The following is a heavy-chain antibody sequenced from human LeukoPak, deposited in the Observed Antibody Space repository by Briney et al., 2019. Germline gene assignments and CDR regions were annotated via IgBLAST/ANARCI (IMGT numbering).Heavy chain of an antibody. V-gene: IGHV4-31*03. CDR2: IYYSGTT. CDR3: ARDWGGRLRFGELSFPFDY. CDR1: GGSISSGGHY. D-gene: IGHD3-16*02. Sequence: SETLSLTCTVSGGSISSGGHYWSWIRQHPGKGLEWIGYIYYSGTTYYNPSLKSRVTISVDTSKYQFSLKLRSVTAADTAVYYCARDWGGRLRFGELSFPFDYWGQGTLVTVSS. J-gene: IGHJ4*02.